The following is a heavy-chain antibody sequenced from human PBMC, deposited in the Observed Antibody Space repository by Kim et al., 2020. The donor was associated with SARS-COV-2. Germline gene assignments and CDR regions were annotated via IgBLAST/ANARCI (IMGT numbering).Heavy chain of an antibody. D-gene: IGHD1-26*01. CDR1: GFTFSSYG. Sequence: GGSLRLSCAASGFTFSSYGMHWVRQAPGKGLEWVAVIWYDGSNKYYADSVKGRFTISRDNSKNTLYLQMNSLRAEDTAVYYCARDPKVGATHPNYWGQGTLVTVSS. J-gene: IGHJ4*02. CDR3: ARDPKVGATHPNY. V-gene: IGHV3-33*01. CDR2: IWYDGSNK.